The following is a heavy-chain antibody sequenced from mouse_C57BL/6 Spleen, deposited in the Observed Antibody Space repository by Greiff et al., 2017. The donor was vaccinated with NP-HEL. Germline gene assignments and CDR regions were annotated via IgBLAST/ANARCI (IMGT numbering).Heavy chain of an antibody. CDR3: ARAITTAEAGFAY. D-gene: IGHD1-2*01. CDR2: IYIGNGYT. Sequence: EGQLQPSGAELVRPGSSVKMSCKASGYTFTSYGINWVKQRPGQGLEWIGYIYIGNGYTEYNAKFKGKATLTSDTSSSTAYMQLSSLTSEDSAIYCCARAITTAEAGFAYWGQGTLVTVSA. V-gene: IGHV1-58*01. CDR1: GYTFTSYG. J-gene: IGHJ3*01.